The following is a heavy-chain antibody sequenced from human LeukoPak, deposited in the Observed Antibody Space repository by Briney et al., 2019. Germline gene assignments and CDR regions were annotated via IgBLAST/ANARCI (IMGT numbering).Heavy chain of an antibody. CDR2: IWYDGTNK. CDR3: ARSVVEKSYYFDY. CDR1: GFSFSNYG. V-gene: IGHV3-33*01. Sequence: PGGSLRLSCAASGFSFSNYGMHWVRQAPGKGLEWVAVIWYDGTNKYYADSVKGRFTISRDNSKNTLYLQMNSLRAEDTAVYYCARSVVEKSYYFDYWGQGTLVTVSS. J-gene: IGHJ4*02. D-gene: IGHD2-15*01.